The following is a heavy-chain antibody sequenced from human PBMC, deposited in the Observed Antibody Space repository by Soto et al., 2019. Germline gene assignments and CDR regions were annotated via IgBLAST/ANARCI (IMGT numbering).Heavy chain of an antibody. Sequence: ASVKVSCKASGGTFSSYAISWVRQAPGQGLEWMGGIIPIFGTANYAQKFQGRVTITADESTSTAYMELSSLRSEDTAVYYCARAGGYYDSSGYYPSWFDPWGQGTLVTVSS. D-gene: IGHD3-22*01. J-gene: IGHJ5*02. CDR2: IIPIFGTA. CDR3: ARAGGYYDSSGYYPSWFDP. V-gene: IGHV1-69*13. CDR1: GGTFSSYA.